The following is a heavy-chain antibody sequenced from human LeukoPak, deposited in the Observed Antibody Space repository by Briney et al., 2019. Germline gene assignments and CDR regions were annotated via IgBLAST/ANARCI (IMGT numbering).Heavy chain of an antibody. CDR3: ARTESRMAGGYYFDY. V-gene: IGHV4-59*08. D-gene: IGHD5-24*01. Sequence: SETLSLTCTVSGGSISSYYWSWIRQPPGKGLEWIGYIYYSGSTNYNPSLKSRVTISVDTSKNQFSLKLSSVTAAATAVYYCARTESRMAGGYYFDYWGQGTLVTVSS. CDR2: IYYSGST. CDR1: GGSISSYY. J-gene: IGHJ4*02.